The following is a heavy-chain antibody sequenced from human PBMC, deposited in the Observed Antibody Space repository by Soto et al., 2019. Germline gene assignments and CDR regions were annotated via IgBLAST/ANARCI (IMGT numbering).Heavy chain of an antibody. J-gene: IGHJ3*02. CDR1: GYTFTSYA. D-gene: IGHD3-3*01. Sequence: QVQLVQSGAEVKKPGASVKVSCKSSGYTFTSYAMHWVLQAPGQRLELMGGINAGNGNTKYSQKFQGRVTITRDTSASTAYRELSSLRSEDTAVYSCAREARFLEWLPITPRPAAFDIWGQGTMVTVSS. V-gene: IGHV1-3*01. CDR2: INAGNGNT. CDR3: AREARFLEWLPITPRPAAFDI.